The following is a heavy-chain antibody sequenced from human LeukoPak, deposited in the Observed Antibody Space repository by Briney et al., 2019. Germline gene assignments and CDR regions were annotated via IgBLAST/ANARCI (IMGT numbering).Heavy chain of an antibody. V-gene: IGHV3-23*01. CDR3: AKAPLTARPRPYYFDY. CDR1: GFTFSSYA. CDR2: ISGSGGST. D-gene: IGHD6-6*01. J-gene: IGHJ4*02. Sequence: GGSLRLSCAASGFTFSSYAMSWVRQAPGKGLEWVSAISGSGGSTYYADSVKGRFTISRDNSKNTLCLQMNSLRAEDTAVYYCAKAPLTARPRPYYFDYWGQGTLVTVSS.